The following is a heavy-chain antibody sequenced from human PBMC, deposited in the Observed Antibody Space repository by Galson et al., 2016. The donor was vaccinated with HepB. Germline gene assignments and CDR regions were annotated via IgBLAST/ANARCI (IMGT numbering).Heavy chain of an antibody. CDR2: VNDGSRT. V-gene: IGHV3-74*01. D-gene: IGHD1-1*01. J-gene: IGHJ3*02. CDR3: ARGGERVASEGTVYDASDI. Sequence: SLRLSCAASGFTFSDYYMHWVRQAPGKGPVWVSRVNDGSRTYYGESVQGRCTTSRDNAKKTLYLQLNNMRAEDTAVYFCARGGERVASEGTVYDASDIWGQGTLVIVAS. CDR1: GFTFSDYY.